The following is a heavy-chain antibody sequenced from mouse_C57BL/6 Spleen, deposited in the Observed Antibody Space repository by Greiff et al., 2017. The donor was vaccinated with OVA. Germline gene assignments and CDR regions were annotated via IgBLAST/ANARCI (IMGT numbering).Heavy chain of an antibody. CDR1: GYAFSSSW. CDR3: ARKEGYDRGYAMDY. J-gene: IGHJ4*01. V-gene: IGHV1-82*01. Sequence: QVQLKQSGPELVKPGASVKISCKASGYAFSSSWMNWVKQRPGKGLEWIGRIYPGDGDTTYNGKFKGKATLTADKSSSTAYMQLSSLTSEDSAVDFCARKEGYDRGYAMDYWGQGTSVTVSS. CDR2: IYPGDGDT. D-gene: IGHD2-2*01.